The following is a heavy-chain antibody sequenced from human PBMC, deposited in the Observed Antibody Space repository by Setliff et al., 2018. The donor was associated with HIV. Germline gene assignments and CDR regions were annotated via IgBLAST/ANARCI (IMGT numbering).Heavy chain of an antibody. CDR1: GYTFTGYY. CDR2: INPNTGGT. V-gene: IGHV1-2*06. CDR3: ARDPSIAVAGAAV. D-gene: IGHD6-19*01. J-gene: IGHJ6*02. Sequence: ASVKVSCKASGYTFTGYYMHWVRQAPGQGLEWKGRINPNTGGTNYAQKFLGRVTMTRDTSINTVYMELSRLRSDDTAVYYCARDPSIAVAGAAVWGQGTTVTVSS.